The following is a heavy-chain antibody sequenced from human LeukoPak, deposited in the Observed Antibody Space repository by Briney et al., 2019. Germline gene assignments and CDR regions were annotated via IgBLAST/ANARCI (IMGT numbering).Heavy chain of an antibody. V-gene: IGHV3-23*01. CDR3: AKDQKMKHQLVHDY. Sequence: GGSLRLSCAASGFTFSSYAMSWVRQAPGKGLEWVSAISGSGGSTYYADSVNGRFTISRDNSKNMLYLQMNSLSAEDTAVYYCAKDQKMKHQLVHDYSGQATLVIVSS. J-gene: IGHJ4*02. CDR1: GFTFSSYA. D-gene: IGHD6-13*01. CDR2: ISGSGGST.